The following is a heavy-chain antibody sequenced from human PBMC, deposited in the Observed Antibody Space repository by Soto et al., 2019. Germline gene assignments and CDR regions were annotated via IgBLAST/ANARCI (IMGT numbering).Heavy chain of an antibody. CDR3: ARDVTGILFDI. CDR1: GGTSSSYT. Sequence: GASVKVSCKASGGTSSSYTISWVRQAPGQGLEWMGRIIPILGIANYAQKFQGWVTMTRDKSISKAYMELSRLRSYDTAVYYCARDVTGILFDIWGQGTMVTVSS. CDR2: IIPILGIA. V-gene: IGHV1-69*04. D-gene: IGHD7-27*01. J-gene: IGHJ3*02.